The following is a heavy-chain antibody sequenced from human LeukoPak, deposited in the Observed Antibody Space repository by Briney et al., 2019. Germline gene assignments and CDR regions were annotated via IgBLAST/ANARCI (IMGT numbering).Heavy chain of an antibody. CDR3: ARGRRDGYRLYYMDV. J-gene: IGHJ6*03. D-gene: IGHD5-24*01. Sequence: PSETLSLTCTVYGGSISSSSYYWGWIRQPPGKGLEWIGNIYYSGRTYYNPSLKSRVTISVDTSKNQFSLKLSSVTATDTAVYYCARGRRDGYRLYYMDVWGKGTTVTISS. V-gene: IGHV4-39*01. CDR2: IYYSGRT. CDR1: GGSISSSSYY.